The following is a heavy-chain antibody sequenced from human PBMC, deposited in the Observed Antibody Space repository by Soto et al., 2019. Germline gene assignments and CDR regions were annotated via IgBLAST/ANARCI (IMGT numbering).Heavy chain of an antibody. V-gene: IGHV4-34*01. CDR2: INHSGST. Sequence: KASETLSLTCAVYGGSFSGYYWSWIRQPPGKGLEWIGEINHSGSTNYNPSLKSRVTISVDTSKNQFSLKLSSVTAADTAVYYCARGDPGHVLLWFGELSSYYYGMDVWGQGTTVTVSS. CDR1: GGSFSGYY. D-gene: IGHD3-10*01. J-gene: IGHJ6*02. CDR3: ARGDPGHVLLWFGELSSYYYGMDV.